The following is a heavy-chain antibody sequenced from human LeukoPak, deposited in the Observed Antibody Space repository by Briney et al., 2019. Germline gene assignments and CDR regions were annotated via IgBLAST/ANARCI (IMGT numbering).Heavy chain of an antibody. CDR3: ANGGGYFLH. J-gene: IGHJ1*01. D-gene: IGHD3-16*01. CDR1: GFTFRTYG. V-gene: IGHV3-30*02. CDR2: IRFDGNTE. Sequence: PGGPLRLSCAGSGFTFRTYGMHWVRQAPGKGLEWVAFIRFDGNTEKYADSVEGRFTVSRDNAKNTLYLQMDTLRPEDTALYYCANGGGYFLHWGQGTLVTVAS.